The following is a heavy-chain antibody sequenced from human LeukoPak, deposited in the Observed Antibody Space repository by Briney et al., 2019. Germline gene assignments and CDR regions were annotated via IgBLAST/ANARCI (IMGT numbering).Heavy chain of an antibody. CDR2: ISGSGVST. CDR3: VRDGEGAAISVNYWFDP. Sequence: GGPLRLSCAASGFIFSSYAMSWVRQAPGKGLEWVSAISGSGVSTFYADSVKGRFTISRDNSKNTLYLQMNSLRAEDTAVYYCVRDGEGAAISVNYWFDPWGQGTLVTVSS. V-gene: IGHV3-23*01. D-gene: IGHD2-2*02. CDR1: GFIFSSYA. J-gene: IGHJ5*02.